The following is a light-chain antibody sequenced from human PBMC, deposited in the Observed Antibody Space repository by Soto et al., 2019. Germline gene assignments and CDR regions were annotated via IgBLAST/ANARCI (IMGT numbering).Light chain of an antibody. CDR3: QQRSNWSRT. J-gene: IGKJ3*01. V-gene: IGKV3-11*01. CDR1: QSVSSH. Sequence: EIVLTQSPATLSLSPGERATLSCRASQSVSSHLAWYQQKVGQAPRLLIYEPSNSATGIPARFSGSGSGTDYTLTISSLEPEEFAVYYCQQRSNWSRTFGPGTKVDIK. CDR2: EPS.